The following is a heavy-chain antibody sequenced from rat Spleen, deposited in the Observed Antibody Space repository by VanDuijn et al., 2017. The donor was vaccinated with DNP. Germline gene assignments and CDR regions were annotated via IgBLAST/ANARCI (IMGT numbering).Heavy chain of an antibody. CDR3: ARSLRVRRYWYFDF. V-gene: IGHV2-27*01. D-gene: IGHD1-11*01. CDR2: IQSGGST. J-gene: IGHJ1*01. Sequence: QVQLKESGPGLVQPSQTLSLTCTVSGFSLTSYGVSWVRQPPGKGLEWMGRIQSGGSTDYNSAHKSRLSISRDTSKSQVFLKMNSGQTEDTARYFWARSLRVRRYWYFDFWGPGTMVTVSS. CDR1: GFSLTSYG.